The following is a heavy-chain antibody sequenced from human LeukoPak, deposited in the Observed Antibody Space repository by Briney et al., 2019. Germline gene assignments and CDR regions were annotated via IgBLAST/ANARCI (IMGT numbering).Heavy chain of an antibody. D-gene: IGHD1-1*01. CDR3: AREMTTKGQFDY. CDR1: GFTFSHHS. Sequence: GGPLRLSCAASGFTFSHHSMNWLRQAPGKALEWVAVISYDGRVKYYADSVRRRFNISRDNSKNIQYLQMNNMTPGDTAVYFCAREMTTKGQFDYWGRGTLVTVSS. J-gene: IGHJ4*01. V-gene: IGHV3-30*04. CDR2: ISYDGRVK.